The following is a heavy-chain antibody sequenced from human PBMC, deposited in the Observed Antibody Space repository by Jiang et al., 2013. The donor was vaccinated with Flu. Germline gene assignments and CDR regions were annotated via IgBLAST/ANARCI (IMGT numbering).Heavy chain of an antibody. CDR3: ARRHGDYEFYWFDP. V-gene: IGHV4-31*03. J-gene: IGHJ5*02. CDR2: IYYSGST. Sequence: GSGLVKPSQTLSLTCTVSGGSISSGGYYWSWIRQHPGKGLEWIGYIYYSGSTYYNPSLKSRVTISVDTSKNQFSLKLSSVTAVDTAVYYCARRHGDYEFYWFDPWGQGTPGHRLL. CDR1: GGSISSGGYY. D-gene: IGHD4-17*01.